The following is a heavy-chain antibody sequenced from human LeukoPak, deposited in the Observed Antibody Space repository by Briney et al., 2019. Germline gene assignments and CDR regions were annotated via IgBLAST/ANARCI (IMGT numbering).Heavy chain of an antibody. CDR1: GGSISSSNW. J-gene: IGHJ5*02. Sequence: SGTLSLTCAVSGGSISSSNWWSWVRQPPGKGLEWIGEIYHSGSTNYNPSLKSRVTISVDTSKNQFSLKLSSVTAADTAVYYCARGPHTAMVTGGWFDPWGQGTLVTVSS. D-gene: IGHD5-18*01. CDR2: IYHSGST. V-gene: IGHV4-4*02. CDR3: ARGPHTAMVTGGWFDP.